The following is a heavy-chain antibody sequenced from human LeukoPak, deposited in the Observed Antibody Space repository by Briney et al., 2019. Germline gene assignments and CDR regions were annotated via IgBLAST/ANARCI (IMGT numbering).Heavy chain of an antibody. CDR2: IKSKTDGGTT. Sequence: GGSLRLSWAASGFTFSNVWISWVRQAPREGLEWVGRIKSKTDGGTTDYAGPVKRSLTISRDDSKNTLYLKMNSLKTEHTAVYYCTTLGIALAEDYYYYMDVWGKGTTVTVSS. D-gene: IGHD6-19*01. V-gene: IGHV3-15*01. CDR1: GFTFSNVW. CDR3: TTLGIALAEDYYYYMDV. J-gene: IGHJ6*03.